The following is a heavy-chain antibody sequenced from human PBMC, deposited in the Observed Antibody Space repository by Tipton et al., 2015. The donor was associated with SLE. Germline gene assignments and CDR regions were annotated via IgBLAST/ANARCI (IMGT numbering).Heavy chain of an antibody. CDR3: ARENSAGEGDDAFDL. V-gene: IGHV4-59*01. D-gene: IGHD1-26*01. CDR1: GGSISSYY. CDR2: IYYSGST. Sequence: TLSLTCTVSGGSISSYYWSWIRQPPGKGLEWIGYIYYSGSTNYNPSLKSRVTISVDTSKNQFSLKLSSVTAADTAVYYCARENSAGEGDDAFDLWGQGTMVTVSS. J-gene: IGHJ3*01.